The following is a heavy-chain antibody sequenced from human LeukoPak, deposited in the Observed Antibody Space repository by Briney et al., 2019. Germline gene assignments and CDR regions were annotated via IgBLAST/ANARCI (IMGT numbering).Heavy chain of an antibody. CDR3: ARQVGATVSLDY. J-gene: IGHJ4*02. V-gene: IGHV1-69*13. CDR2: IITIFGTA. CDR1: GGTFSSYA. D-gene: IGHD1-26*01. Sequence: SVTVSCKASGGTFSSYAISWVRQAPGQGLEWMGGIITIFGTANYAQKFQGRVTITADESTSTAYMELSSLRSEDTAVYYCARQVGATVSLDYWGQGTLVTVSS.